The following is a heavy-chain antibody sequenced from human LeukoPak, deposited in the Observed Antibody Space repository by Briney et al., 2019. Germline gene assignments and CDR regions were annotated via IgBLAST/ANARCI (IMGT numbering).Heavy chain of an antibody. CDR1: GFXFSSYS. D-gene: IGHD5-12*01. V-gene: IGHV3-48*02. Sequence: GGSLRLSCAASGFXFSSYSMNWVRQAPGKGLEWVSYISSSSSTIYYADSVKGRFTISRDNAKNSLYLQMNSLRDEDTAVYYCAGTITGLAYGMDVWGQGTTVTVSS. CDR3: AGTITGLAYGMDV. J-gene: IGHJ6*02. CDR2: ISSSSSTI.